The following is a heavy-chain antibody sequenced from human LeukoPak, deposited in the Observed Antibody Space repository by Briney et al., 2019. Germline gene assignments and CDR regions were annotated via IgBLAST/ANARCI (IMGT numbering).Heavy chain of an antibody. V-gene: IGHV1-8*01. CDR1: GYTFTSYD. J-gene: IGHJ5*02. CDR2: MNPKSGNT. Sequence: ASVKVSCKASGYTFTSYDINWVRQATGQGLEWMGWMNPKSGNTGPAQKFQGRVTMTRDTAIRTAYMELSSLTSEDTAVYYCARDRGNWFDPWGQGTLVTVSS. CDR3: ARDRGNWFDP.